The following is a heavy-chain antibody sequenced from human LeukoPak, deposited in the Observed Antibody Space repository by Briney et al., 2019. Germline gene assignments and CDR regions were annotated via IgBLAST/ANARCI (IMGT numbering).Heavy chain of an antibody. D-gene: IGHD5-18*01. Sequence: KPSETLSLTCAVYGGSFSGYYWSWIRQPPGKGLEWIGEINHSGSTNYNPSLKSRVTISVDTSKNQFSLKLSSVTAADTAVYYCARGDSYGYPYFDYWGQGTLATVSS. CDR2: INHSGST. V-gene: IGHV4-34*01. CDR1: GGSFSGYY. J-gene: IGHJ4*02. CDR3: ARGDSYGYPYFDY.